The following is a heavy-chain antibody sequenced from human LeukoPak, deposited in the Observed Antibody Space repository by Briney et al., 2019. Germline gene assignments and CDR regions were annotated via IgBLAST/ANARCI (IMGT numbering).Heavy chain of an antibody. D-gene: IGHD2-8*01. CDR1: GYTFTSYG. V-gene: IGHV1-18*01. Sequence: ASVKVSCKASGYTFTSYGISWVRQAPGQGPEWMGWISAYNGNTNYAQKLQGRVTMTTDTSTSTAYMELRSLRSDDTAVYYCARARMSYYYMDVWGKGTTVTVSS. CDR3: ARARMSYYYMDV. J-gene: IGHJ6*03. CDR2: ISAYNGNT.